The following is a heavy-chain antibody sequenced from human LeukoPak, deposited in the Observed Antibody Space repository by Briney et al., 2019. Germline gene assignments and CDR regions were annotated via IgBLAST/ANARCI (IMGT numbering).Heavy chain of an antibody. CDR2: INPNSGGT. D-gene: IGHD3-3*01. CDR1: GYTFTGYY. Sequence: ASVKVSCKASGYTFTGYYMHWVRQAPGQGLEWMGRINPNSGGTNYAQKFQGRVTMTRDTSISTAYMELSRLRSDDTAAYYCARGERFLEWLFNWFDPWGQGTLVTVSS. CDR3: ARGERFLEWLFNWFDP. J-gene: IGHJ5*02. V-gene: IGHV1-2*06.